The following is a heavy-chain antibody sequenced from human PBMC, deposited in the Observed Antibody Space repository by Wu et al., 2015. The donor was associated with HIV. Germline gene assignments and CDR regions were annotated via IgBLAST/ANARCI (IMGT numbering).Heavy chain of an antibody. CDR3: ASARWGYYGSGSPDAFDI. CDR1: GGTFTSDA. D-gene: IGHD3-10*01. V-gene: IGHV1-69*13. J-gene: IGHJ3*02. Sequence: QVQLVQSGAEVKKPGSSVKVSCKASGGTFTSDAITWVRQAPGRGLEWMGRIIPIFGTTNYAQKFQGRVTITADESTTTAYMELSSLRSDDTAVYYCASARWGYYGSGSPDAFDIWGQGTMVTVSS. CDR2: IIPIFGTT.